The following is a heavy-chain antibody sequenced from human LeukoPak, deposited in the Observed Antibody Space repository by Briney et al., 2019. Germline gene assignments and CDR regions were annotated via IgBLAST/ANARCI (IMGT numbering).Heavy chain of an antibody. CDR2: IYYSGST. V-gene: IGHV4-59*01. Sequence: SGTLSLTCTVSGGSISSYYWSWIRQPPGKGLEWIGYIYYSGSTNYNPSLKSRVTISVDASKNRFSLKLSSVTAADTAVYYCAREPIFSCGGDCYLLDAFDIWGQGTMVTVSS. CDR3: AREPIFSCGGDCYLLDAFDI. D-gene: IGHD2-21*01. J-gene: IGHJ3*02. CDR1: GGSISSYY.